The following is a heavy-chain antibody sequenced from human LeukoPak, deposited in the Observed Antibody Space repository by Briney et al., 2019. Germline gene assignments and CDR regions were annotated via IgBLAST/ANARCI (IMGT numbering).Heavy chain of an antibody. V-gene: IGHV3-9*01. CDR1: GFTFDDYA. Sequence: SLRLSCAASGFTFDDYAMHWVRQAPGKGLEWVSGISWNSGSIGYADSVKGRFTISRDNAKNSLYLQMNSLRAEDTALYYCARAGACSGGSCYSDYWGQGTLVTVSS. D-gene: IGHD2-15*01. CDR3: ARAGACSGGSCYSDY. J-gene: IGHJ4*02. CDR2: ISWNSGSI.